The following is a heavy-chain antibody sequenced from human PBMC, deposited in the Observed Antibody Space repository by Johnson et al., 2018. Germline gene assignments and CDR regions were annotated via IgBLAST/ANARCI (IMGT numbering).Heavy chain of an antibody. CDR3: ARGFFGSSGFSNPFDI. CDR1: GASVRSSY. D-gene: IGHD3-22*01. V-gene: IGHV4-59*02. CDR2: VYHTGST. Sequence: QVQLQESGPGLVKPSETLSLTCTVSGASVRSSYWSWMRQPPEKGLEWLGYVYHTGSTNYHPSLNGRITLSVDTSKNQFSLKLSSVTAADTAVYYCARGFFGSSGFSNPFDIWGQGTMVTVSS. J-gene: IGHJ3*02.